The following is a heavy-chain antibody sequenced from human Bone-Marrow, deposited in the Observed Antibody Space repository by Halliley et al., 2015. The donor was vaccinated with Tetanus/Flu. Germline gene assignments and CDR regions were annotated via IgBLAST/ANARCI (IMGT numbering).Heavy chain of an antibody. Sequence: YDGSQEGCADSVKGRFTIIRDISKNTLYLQMNSLRVGDTGVYYCARDSRHIAVVAATGRDFGLDVWGQGTTVTVSS. V-gene: IGHV3-30*07. J-gene: IGHJ6*02. CDR2: YDGSQE. D-gene: IGHD2-21*02. CDR3: ARDSRHIAVVAATGRDFGLDV.